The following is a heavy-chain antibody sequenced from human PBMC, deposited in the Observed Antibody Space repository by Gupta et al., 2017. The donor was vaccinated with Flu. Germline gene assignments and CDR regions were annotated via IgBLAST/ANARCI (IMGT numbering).Heavy chain of an antibody. CDR3: ARRGYHYGHSPIDY. J-gene: IGHJ4*02. Sequence: QVHLVESGGGLVKPGGSMTLSCAVSGITFDDYYMSWNRLTPGKGLEWISSISSARDTVYYADSLQGRFTISRDNAKNSLSLHMSDLRVADTALYFCARRGYHYGHSPIDYWGQGTLVTVSS. V-gene: IGHV3-11*01. CDR2: ISSARDTV. CDR1: GITFDDYY. D-gene: IGHD5-18*01.